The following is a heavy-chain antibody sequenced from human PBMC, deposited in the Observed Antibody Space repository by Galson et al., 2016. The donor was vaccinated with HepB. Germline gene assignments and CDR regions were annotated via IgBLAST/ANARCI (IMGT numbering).Heavy chain of an antibody. CDR1: GSTFDDYA. Sequence: SLRLSCAGSGSTFDDYAMHWVRQAPGKGLEWVSGISWNSGTKDYADSVKGRFAISRDNAKSSLYLQMNSLRAEDTALYYCAKVGDGYNAYYFDYWGPGTLVTVSS. CDR3: AKVGDGYNAYYFDY. D-gene: IGHD5-24*01. J-gene: IGHJ4*02. CDR2: ISWNSGTK. V-gene: IGHV3-9*01.